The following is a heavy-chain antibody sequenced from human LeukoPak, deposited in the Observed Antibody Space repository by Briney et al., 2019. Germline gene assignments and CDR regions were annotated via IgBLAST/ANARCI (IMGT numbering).Heavy chain of an antibody. CDR1: GFTFSDSW. D-gene: IGHD3-3*01. Sequence: GGSLRLSCAASGFTFSDSWMTWVRQAAGKGLEWVSYISSSSSTIYYADSVKGRFTISRDNAKNSLYLQMNSLRAEDTAVYYCARDRYYDFWSGPGGFDPWGQGTLVTVSS. J-gene: IGHJ5*02. V-gene: IGHV3-48*04. CDR2: ISSSSSTI. CDR3: ARDRYYDFWSGPGGFDP.